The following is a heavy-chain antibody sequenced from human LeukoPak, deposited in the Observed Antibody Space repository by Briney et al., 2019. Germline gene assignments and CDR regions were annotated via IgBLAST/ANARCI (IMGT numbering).Heavy chain of an antibody. CDR3: ARTGYSSSWYHYYYGMDV. D-gene: IGHD6-13*01. Sequence: KPSETLSLTCAVYGGSFSGYYWSWLRQPPGKGLEWLGEINHSGSTNYNPSLKSRVTISVDTSKNQFSLKLSSVTAADTAVYYCARTGYSSSWYHYYYGMDVWGKGTTVTVSS. CDR2: INHSGST. J-gene: IGHJ6*04. CDR1: GGSFSGYY. V-gene: IGHV4-34*01.